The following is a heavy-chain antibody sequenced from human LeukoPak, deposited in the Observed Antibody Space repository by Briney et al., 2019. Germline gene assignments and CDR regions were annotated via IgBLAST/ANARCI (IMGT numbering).Heavy chain of an antibody. Sequence: GESLKISCKGSGYSFTSHWIDWVRQMPGKGLEWMGIIYPGDSDTRYSPSFQGQVTISADKSISTAYLQWNSLKASDTAMYYCAKRINWNVDYWGQGTLVTVSS. CDR3: AKRINWNVDY. CDR1: GYSFTSHW. V-gene: IGHV5-51*01. D-gene: IGHD1-1*01. CDR2: IYPGDSDT. J-gene: IGHJ4*02.